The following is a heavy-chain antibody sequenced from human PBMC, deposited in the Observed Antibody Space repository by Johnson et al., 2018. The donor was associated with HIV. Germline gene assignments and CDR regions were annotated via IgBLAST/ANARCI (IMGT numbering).Heavy chain of an antibody. D-gene: IGHD3-3*01. V-gene: IGHV3-30*04. J-gene: IGHJ3*01. CDR1: GFIFSSYA. CDR2: ISYDGSNK. CDR3: ARERRIMEWVPAHRAFDL. Sequence: QVQLMESGGGVVQPGRSLRLSCAASGFIFSSYAMHWVRQAPGKGLELVACISYDGSNKYYGDSVKGRFTISRDTSKNTLSLQMNSLRGEDTAGYYCARERRIMEWVPAHRAFDLWGQGTLVTVSS.